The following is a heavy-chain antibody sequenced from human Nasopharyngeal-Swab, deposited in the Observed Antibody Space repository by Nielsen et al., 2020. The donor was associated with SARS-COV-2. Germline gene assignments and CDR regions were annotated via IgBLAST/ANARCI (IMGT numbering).Heavy chain of an antibody. Sequence: GESLKISCAASGFTFSDYYMSWIRQAPGKGLEWVSYIGSSGSTIYYADSVKGRFTISRDNAKNSLYLQMNSLRAEDTAVYYCARRGGYGTPVDYWGQGTLVTVSS. CDR3: ARRGGYGTPVDY. CDR1: GFTFSDYY. CDR2: IGSSGSTI. V-gene: IGHV3-11*04. D-gene: IGHD5-18*01. J-gene: IGHJ4*02.